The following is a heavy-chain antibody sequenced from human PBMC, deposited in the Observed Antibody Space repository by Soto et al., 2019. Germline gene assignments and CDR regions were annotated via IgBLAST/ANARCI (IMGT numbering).Heavy chain of an antibody. V-gene: IGHV4-59*11. Sequence: SETLSLTCTVSGGSINSHYWTWIRQPPGKGLEWVGHMDHSGNSYYSSSLKSRVTISLDTSKNQFSLKLSSVTAADTAVYHCARVFGNFWSGYHVDFWGQGTQVTVSS. CDR3: ARVFGNFWSGYHVDF. CDR1: GGSINSHY. CDR2: MDHSGNS. D-gene: IGHD3-3*01. J-gene: IGHJ4*02.